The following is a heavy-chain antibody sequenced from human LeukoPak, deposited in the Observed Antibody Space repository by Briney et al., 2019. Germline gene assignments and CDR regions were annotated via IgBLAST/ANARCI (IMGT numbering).Heavy chain of an antibody. D-gene: IGHD3-22*01. CDR1: GGTFSSYA. CDR2: IVPIFSTS. CDR3: ATSSGGIYDSSGYYYNDAFDM. J-gene: IGHJ3*02. Sequence: GASVKVSCKASGGTFSSYAINWVRQAPEHGLEWMGRIVPIFSTSNYAQKFQGRVTLTTDESTRTAYMELSSLRSEDTAVYYCATSSGGIYDSSGYYYNDAFDMWGQGTMVTVSS. V-gene: IGHV1-69*05.